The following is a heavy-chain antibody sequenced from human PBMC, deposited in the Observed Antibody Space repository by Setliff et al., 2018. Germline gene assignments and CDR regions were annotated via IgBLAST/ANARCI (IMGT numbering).Heavy chain of an antibody. CDR2: IWHDGSIQ. J-gene: IGHJ6*03. CDR3: ARLALTGYDSSGYYYALDYYYYMDV. D-gene: IGHD3-22*01. Sequence: GGSLRLSCATSGFTLSRHAIHWVRQSPGRGLEWVAVIWHDGSIQYYTDSVKGRFTISRDNANHSLYLQMNSLRAEDTAVYYCARLALTGYDSSGYYYALDYYYYMDVWGKGTTVTVSS. CDR1: GFTLSRHA. V-gene: IGHV3-33*01.